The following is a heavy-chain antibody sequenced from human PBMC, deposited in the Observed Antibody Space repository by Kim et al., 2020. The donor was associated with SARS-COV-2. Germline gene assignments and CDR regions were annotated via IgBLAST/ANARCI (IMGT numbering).Heavy chain of an antibody. Sequence: SETLSLTCTVSGGSMRSYYWSWIRQPPGKGLEWIGYIYYDGNTDYNPSLKSRVSISQDMSTNQFSLKLTSVTAGDTAMYYCSGLVTPMGWFDPWGQGTLVTVSS. CDR1: GGSMRSYY. V-gene: IGHV4-59*01. J-gene: IGHJ5*02. CDR3: SGLVTPMGWFDP. CDR2: IYYDGNT. D-gene: IGHD1-26*01.